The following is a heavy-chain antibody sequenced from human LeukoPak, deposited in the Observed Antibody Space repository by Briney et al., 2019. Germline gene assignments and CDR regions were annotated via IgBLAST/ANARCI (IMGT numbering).Heavy chain of an antibody. CDR3: AKDLECLAGSFVY. CDR2: ISGSGGST. CDR1: GVTFCSYA. V-gene: IGHV3-23*01. D-gene: IGHD3-3*01. Sequence: GGSLRLSCAASGVTFCSYAMSWVCQAPGEGLEWVSAISGSGGSTYSADSVRGRFTISRANSKNTLYLQLNSLRAEDTAVYSCAKDLECLAGSFVYWGQRTLVTVSS. J-gene: IGHJ4*02.